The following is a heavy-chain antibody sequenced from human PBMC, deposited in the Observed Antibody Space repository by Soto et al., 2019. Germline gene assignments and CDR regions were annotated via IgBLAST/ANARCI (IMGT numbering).Heavy chain of an antibody. J-gene: IGHJ4*02. Sequence: EVQVLEAGGGLVQRGGSVRLSCAASGFTFNHYAMSWVRQAPGKGLEWVSIIIANGGTFYADSVKGRFTISRDNSKNTVYLQMSSLRVEDTAIYYCAKDYTVAADPSSVILFDYWGQGALVTVSS. CDR3: AKDYTVAADPSSVILFDY. CDR2: IIANGGT. V-gene: IGHV3-23*01. D-gene: IGHD2-15*01. CDR1: GFTFNHYA.